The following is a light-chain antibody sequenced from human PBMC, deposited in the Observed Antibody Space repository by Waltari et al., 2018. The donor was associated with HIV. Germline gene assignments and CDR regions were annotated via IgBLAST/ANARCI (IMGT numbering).Light chain of an antibody. J-gene: IGLJ2*01. CDR3: QAWDSSTVV. CDR2: QDS. CDR1: QLGDKY. Sequence: SYEVTQPPSVSVSPGQTASITCSGDQLGDKYACWYQQRPGQSPVLVIYQDSKRPSAIPERFSGSNSGNTATLTISGTQAMDEADYYCQAWDSSTVVFGGGTKLTVL. V-gene: IGLV3-1*01.